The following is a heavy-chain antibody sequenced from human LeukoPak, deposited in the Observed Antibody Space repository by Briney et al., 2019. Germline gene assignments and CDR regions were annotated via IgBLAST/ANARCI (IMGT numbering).Heavy chain of an antibody. J-gene: IGHJ3*02. Sequence: GGSLRLSCAASEFAFSSYAMSWVRQAPGKGLEWVSGISGSGSSTYYADSVKGRFTISRDNSKNTLYLQMNSLRAEDTAVYFCAKDRFWSGAGCSDAFDMWGQGTMVTVSS. V-gene: IGHV3-23*01. CDR3: AKDRFWSGAGCSDAFDM. CDR1: EFAFSSYA. CDR2: ISGSGSST. D-gene: IGHD3-3*01.